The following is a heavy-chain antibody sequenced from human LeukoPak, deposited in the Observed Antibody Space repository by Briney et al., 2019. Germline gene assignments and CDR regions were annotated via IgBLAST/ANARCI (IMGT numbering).Heavy chain of an antibody. Sequence: KPAETLSPTCTVSGGSISSSSYSWGWIRQPPGKGLEWIGSIYYSGTTYYNPSLKSRVTISVDTSKIQFSLKLSSVAAPDTAVYFCARLRFDFWSGYTHPYFDYWGQGTLVTVSS. CDR3: ARLRFDFWSGYTHPYFDY. CDR2: IYYSGTT. D-gene: IGHD3-3*01. J-gene: IGHJ4*02. V-gene: IGHV4-39*01. CDR1: GGSISSSSYS.